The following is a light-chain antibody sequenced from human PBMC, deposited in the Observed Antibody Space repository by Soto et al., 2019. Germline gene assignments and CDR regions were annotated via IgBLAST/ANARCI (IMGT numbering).Light chain of an antibody. CDR3: TSYTSRSTLYV. J-gene: IGLJ1*01. Sequence: QSVLTQPASVSGSPGQSISISCTGPSSDVGDYISVSWFQQHPGKAPKLMIYEVSNRPSGVSNRFSGSKSANTASLTISGLQAEDEADYYCTSYTSRSTLYVFGTGTKLTVL. V-gene: IGLV2-14*01. CDR2: EVS. CDR1: SSDVGDYIS.